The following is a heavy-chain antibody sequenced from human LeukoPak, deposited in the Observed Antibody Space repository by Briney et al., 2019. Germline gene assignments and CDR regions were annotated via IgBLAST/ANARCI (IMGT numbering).Heavy chain of an antibody. CDR1: GYAFTSYG. D-gene: IGHD6-19*01. J-gene: IGHJ3*02. V-gene: IGHV1-18*01. CDR3: AREDSSGWHRYRGAFDI. CDR2: ISAYNGNT. Sequence: ASVKVSCKASGYAFTSYGISWVRQAPGQGLEWMGWISAYNGNTNYAQKLQGRVTMTTDTSTSTAYMELRSLRSDDTAVYYCAREDSSGWHRYRGAFDIWGQGTMVTVSS.